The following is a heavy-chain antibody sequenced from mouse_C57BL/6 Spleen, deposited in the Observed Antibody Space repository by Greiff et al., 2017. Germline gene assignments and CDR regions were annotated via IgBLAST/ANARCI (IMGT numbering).Heavy chain of an antibody. Sequence: QVQLQQSGAELVRPGASVTLSCKASGYTFTDYEMHWVKQTPVHGLEWIGAIDPETGGTAYNQKFKGKAILTADKSSSTAYMELRSLTSEDSAVYYCTRYGPNYYGNYAMDYWGQGPSVTVSS. D-gene: IGHD1-1*01. CDR2: IDPETGGT. CDR3: TRYGPNYYGNYAMDY. CDR1: GYTFTDYE. V-gene: IGHV1-15*01. J-gene: IGHJ4*01.